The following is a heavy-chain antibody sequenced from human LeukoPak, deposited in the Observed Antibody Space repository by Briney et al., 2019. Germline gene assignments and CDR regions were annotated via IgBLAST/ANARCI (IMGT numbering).Heavy chain of an antibody. D-gene: IGHD2-15*01. V-gene: IGHV3-30-3*01. Sequence: GGSLRLSCAASGFTFSSYAMHWVRQAPGKGLEWVAVISYDGSNKYYADSVKGRFTISRDNSKNSLYLQMNSLRAEDTAVYYCAGEVVVVVAYYYGMDVWGQGTTVTVSS. CDR1: GFTFSSYA. CDR2: ISYDGSNK. CDR3: AGEVVVVVAYYYGMDV. J-gene: IGHJ6*02.